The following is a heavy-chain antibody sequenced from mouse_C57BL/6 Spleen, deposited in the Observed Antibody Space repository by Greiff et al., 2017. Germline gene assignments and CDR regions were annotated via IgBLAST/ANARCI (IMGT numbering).Heavy chain of an antibody. CDR3: ARPTGDY. CDR2: IDPSDSYT. CDR1: GYTFTSYW. D-gene: IGHD1-1*01. Sequence: QVQLQQPGAELVRPGTSVKLSCKASGYTFTSYWMHWVKQRPGQGLEWIGVIDPSDSYTNYNQKFQGKATLTVDTSSSTAYMQLSSLTSEDSAVYYCARPTGDYWGQGTSVTVSS. J-gene: IGHJ4*01. V-gene: IGHV1-59*01.